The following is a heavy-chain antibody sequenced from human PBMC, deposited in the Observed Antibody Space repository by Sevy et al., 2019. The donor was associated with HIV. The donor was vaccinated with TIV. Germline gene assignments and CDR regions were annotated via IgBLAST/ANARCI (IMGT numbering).Heavy chain of an antibody. CDR1: GFTFSSYS. CDR2: ISSSSSYI. J-gene: IGHJ4*02. V-gene: IGHV3-21*01. D-gene: IGHD5-18*01. Sequence: GGSPRLSCAASGFTFSSYSMNWVRQAPGKGLEWVSSISSSSSYIYYADSVKGRFTISRDNAKNSLYLQMNSLRAEDTAVYYCARDGDTAMVYVGGFYFDYWGQGTLVTVSS. CDR3: ARDGDTAMVYVGGFYFDY.